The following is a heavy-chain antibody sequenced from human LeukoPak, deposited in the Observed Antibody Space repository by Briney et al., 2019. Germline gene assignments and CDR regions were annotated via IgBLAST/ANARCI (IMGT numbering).Heavy chain of an antibody. Sequence: PGGSLRLSCAASGFAVSGNYMNWGRQSPGKGLEWVSVIYSGGSTYYAASVKGRFTISRDNSKNTLYLQMNSLRAEDTAVYYCARERIRGQAFDIWGQGTMVTVSS. D-gene: IGHD3-10*01. CDR3: ARERIRGQAFDI. CDR1: GFAVSGNY. CDR2: IYSGGST. J-gene: IGHJ3*02. V-gene: IGHV3-66*01.